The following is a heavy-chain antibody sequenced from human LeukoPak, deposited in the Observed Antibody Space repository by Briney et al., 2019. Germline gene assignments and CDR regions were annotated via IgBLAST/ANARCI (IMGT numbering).Heavy chain of an antibody. CDR1: GFTFSSYA. CDR2: ISTTGGST. D-gene: IGHD4-23*01. J-gene: IGHJ4*02. V-gene: IGHV3-23*01. Sequence: PGGSLRLSCAASGFTFSSYAMSWVRQAPGKGLEWVSAISTTGGSTYYADSVKGRFTVPRDNSKNTLSLQMDSLRVEDTALYYCAKDWTTVVTPKGYYFDSWGQGTLVTVSS. CDR3: AKDWTTVVTPKGYYFDS.